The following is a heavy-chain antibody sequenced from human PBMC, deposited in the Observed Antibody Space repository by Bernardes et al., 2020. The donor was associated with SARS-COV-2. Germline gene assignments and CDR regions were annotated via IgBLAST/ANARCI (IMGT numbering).Heavy chain of an antibody. V-gene: IGHV4-4*07. J-gene: IGHJ4*02. D-gene: IGHD3-9*01. Sequence: SETLSLTCTVSGGSISSYYWSWIRQPAGKGLEWIGRVYTSGSTSYNPSLKSRVTMSVDTSKNQFSLKLNSVTAADTAVYYCAKFKVLRHLDWSLSWLEYYSVSWGQGTLVTVSS. CDR3: AKFKVLRHLDWSLSWLEYYSVS. CDR2: VYTSGST. CDR1: GGSISSYY.